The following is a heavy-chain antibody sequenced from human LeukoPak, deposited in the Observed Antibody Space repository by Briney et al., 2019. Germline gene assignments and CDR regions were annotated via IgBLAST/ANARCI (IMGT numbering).Heavy chain of an antibody. D-gene: IGHD4-23*01. V-gene: IGHV1-69*13. J-gene: IGHJ6*02. CDR3: AVEGYGGNSWSGFRYYYYYGMDV. Sequence: ASVKVSCKASGGTFSIYAISWVRQAPGQGLEWMGGIIPIFGTANYAQKSQGRVTITADESTSTAYMELSSLRSEDTAVYYCAVEGYGGNSWSGFRYYYYYGMDVWGQGTTVTVSS. CDR2: IIPIFGTA. CDR1: GGTFSIYA.